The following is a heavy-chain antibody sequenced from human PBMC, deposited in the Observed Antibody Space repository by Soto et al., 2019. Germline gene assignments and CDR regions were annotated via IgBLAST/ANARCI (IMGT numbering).Heavy chain of an antibody. CDR3: ARTVDYYYYGMDV. CDR2: IYYSGST. Sequence: QVQLQESGPGLVKPSQTLSLTCTVSGGSISSGGYYWSWIRQHPGKGLEWIGYIYYSGSTYYNPSLTSRLXXSXDXXKHQFSLKLSSVTAADTAVYYCARTVDYYYYGMDVWGQGTTVTVSS. V-gene: IGHV4-31*03. CDR1: GGSISSGGYY. J-gene: IGHJ6*02. D-gene: IGHD2-21*01.